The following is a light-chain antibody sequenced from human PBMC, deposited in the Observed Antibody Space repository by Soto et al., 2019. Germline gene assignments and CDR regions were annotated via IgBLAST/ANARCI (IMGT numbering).Light chain of an antibody. CDR1: SSGVGGYHY. Sequence: SALTQPASVSGSPGQENTIPCTGTSSGVGGYHYVSWYQQYPGKAPKVMIYDVSNRPSGVSNRFSGSKSGTTASLTISGLQAEDEADYYCSSYTSSITYVFGTGTKVTVL. CDR2: DVS. J-gene: IGLJ1*01. CDR3: SSYTSSITYV. V-gene: IGLV2-14*01.